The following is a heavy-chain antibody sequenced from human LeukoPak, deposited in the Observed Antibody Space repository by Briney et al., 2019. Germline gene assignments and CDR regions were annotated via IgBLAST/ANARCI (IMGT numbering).Heavy chain of an antibody. Sequence: PSETLSLTCTVSGGSISSYYWSWIRQPPGKGLEWIGYIYYSGSTNYKSSLKSRVSISVDTTRSQFSLKLSSVTAADTAVYYCARHGFRFRVRSSSPNMDVWGKGTTVTVSS. J-gene: IGHJ6*03. CDR3: ARHGFRFRVRSSSPNMDV. CDR2: IYYSGST. D-gene: IGHD2-2*01. CDR1: GGSISSYY. V-gene: IGHV4-59*08.